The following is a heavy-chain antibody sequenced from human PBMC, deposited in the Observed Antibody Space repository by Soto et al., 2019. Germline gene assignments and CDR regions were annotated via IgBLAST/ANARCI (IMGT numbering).Heavy chain of an antibody. V-gene: IGHV3-33*01. CDR1: GFTFSSYG. J-gene: IGHJ1*01. CDR2: IWYDGSNK. Sequence: QVQLVETGGGVVQPGRSLRLSCAASGFTFSSYGMHWVRQAPGKGLEWVAVIWYDGSNKYYADSVKGRFTISRDNSKNTLDLQMNSLRAEDTAVYYCARGIGWEPYFQHWGQGTLVTVSS. CDR3: ARGIGWEPYFQH. D-gene: IGHD1-26*01.